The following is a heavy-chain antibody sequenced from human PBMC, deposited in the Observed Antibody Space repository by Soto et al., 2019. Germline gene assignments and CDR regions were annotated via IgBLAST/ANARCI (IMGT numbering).Heavy chain of an antibody. CDR2: IIPILGIA. CDR1: GGTFSSYT. Sequence: QVQLVQSGAEVKKPGSSVKVSCKASGGTFSSYTISWVRQAPGQGLEWMGRIIPILGIANYAQKFQGRVTITADKSTSTAYMELSSLRSEVTAVYYCARSESQTRPNNCSGGSCYSWGQGTLVTVSS. V-gene: IGHV1-69*02. CDR3: ARSESQTRPNNCSGGSCYS. D-gene: IGHD2-15*01. J-gene: IGHJ4*02.